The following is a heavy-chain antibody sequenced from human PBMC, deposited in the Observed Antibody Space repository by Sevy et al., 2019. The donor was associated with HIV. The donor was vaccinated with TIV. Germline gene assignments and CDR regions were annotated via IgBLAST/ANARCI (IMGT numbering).Heavy chain of an antibody. J-gene: IGHJ2*01. D-gene: IGHD3-22*01. V-gene: IGHV3-48*01. CDR1: GFTFRSYS. CDR2: ISSSSSTI. CDR3: ARAVGYDSSGPGFYWYFDL. Sequence: GGSLRLSCAASGFTFRSYSMNWVRQAPGKGLEWVSYISSSSSTIYYADSVKGRFTISRDNAKNSLYLQMNSLRAEDTAVYYCARAVGYDSSGPGFYWYFDLWGRGTLVTGSS.